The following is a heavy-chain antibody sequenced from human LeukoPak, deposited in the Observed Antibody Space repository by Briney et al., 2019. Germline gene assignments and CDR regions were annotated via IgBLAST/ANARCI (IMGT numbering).Heavy chain of an antibody. J-gene: IGHJ4*02. Sequence: PGGSLRLSCAASGFTFSSYWMHWVRQAPGKGLVWVSRINGDGSSTNYADSVKGRFTISRDNAQNTLYLQMNSLRAEDTAVYYCARESLGDFWSGSQSSDYWGQGTLVTVSS. D-gene: IGHD3-3*01. CDR2: INGDGSST. CDR1: GFTFSSYW. CDR3: ARESLGDFWSGSQSSDY. V-gene: IGHV3-74*01.